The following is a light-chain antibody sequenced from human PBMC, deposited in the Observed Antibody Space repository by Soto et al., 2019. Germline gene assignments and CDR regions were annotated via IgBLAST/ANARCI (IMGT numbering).Light chain of an antibody. Sequence: DVGVTESRDAQDGTSGERATINCNSSQSGLYSSNNKNNLGWYQQKPGQPPKLLIYWASTRESGVPDRFSGSGSGPDFTLTISSLQAEDVAVYYCQQYYSTPHTFGQGTKLEI. CDR3: QQYYSTPHT. V-gene: IGKV4-1*01. J-gene: IGKJ2*01. CDR2: WAS. CDR1: QSGLYSSNNKNN.